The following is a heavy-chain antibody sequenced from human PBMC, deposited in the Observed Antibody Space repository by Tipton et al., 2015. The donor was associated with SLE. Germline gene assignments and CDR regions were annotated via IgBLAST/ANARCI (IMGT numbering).Heavy chain of an antibody. D-gene: IGHD3-3*01. Sequence: TLSLTCTVSGGSISSYYWSWIRQPPGKGLEWIGEINHSGSTNYNPSLKSRVTISVGTSKNQFSLKLSSVTAADTAVYYCARREFLEWLAFDYWGQGTLVTVSS. CDR2: INHSGST. J-gene: IGHJ4*02. CDR3: ARREFLEWLAFDY. CDR1: GGSISSYY. V-gene: IGHV4-34*01.